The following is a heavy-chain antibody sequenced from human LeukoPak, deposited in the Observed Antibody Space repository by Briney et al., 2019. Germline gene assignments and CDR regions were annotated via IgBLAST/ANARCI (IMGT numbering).Heavy chain of an antibody. CDR1: GYSFTSHY. J-gene: IGHJ4*02. CDR2: MNPNSGNT. V-gene: IGHV1-8*01. D-gene: IGHD3-22*01. CDR3: ARGRLDSSGYYWPELPL. Sequence: GASVKVSCKASGYSFTSHYMHWVRQATGQGLEWMGWMNPNSGNTGYAQKFQGRVTITRNTSISTAYMELSSLRSEDTAVYYCARGRLDSSGYYWPELPLWGQGTLVTVSS.